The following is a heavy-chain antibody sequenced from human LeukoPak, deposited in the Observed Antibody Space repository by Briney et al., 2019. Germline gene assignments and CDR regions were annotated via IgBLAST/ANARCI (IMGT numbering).Heavy chain of an antibody. CDR2: IYYSGST. CDR3: ARFSTSTYYYDSSGYPDSSFDY. J-gene: IGHJ4*02. CDR1: GGSVSSGDYY. D-gene: IGHD3-22*01. V-gene: IGHV4-31*03. Sequence: SETLSLTCTVSGGSVSSGDYYWSWIRQHPGRGLGWIGYIYYSGSTYYNPSLKSRVTISVDTSKNQFSLKLSSVTAADTAVYYCARFSTSTYYYDSSGYPDSSFDYWGQGTLVTVSS.